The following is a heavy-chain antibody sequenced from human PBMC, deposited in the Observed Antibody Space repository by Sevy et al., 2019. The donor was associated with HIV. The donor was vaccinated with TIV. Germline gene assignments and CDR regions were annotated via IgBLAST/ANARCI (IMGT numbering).Heavy chain of an antibody. CDR3: ARDRGFCSSTSCDDWDYYGMDV. CDR2: ISSRGNTI. J-gene: IGHJ6*02. D-gene: IGHD2-2*01. CDR1: GFIFSDYY. Sequence: GSLRLSCAASGFIFSDYYMSWIRQAPGKGLEWVSYISSRGNTIYYTDSVKGRFTISRDNTKKLLFLQMNSLRAEDTAVYYCARDRGFCSSTSCDDWDYYGMDVWGQGTTVTVSS. V-gene: IGHV3-11*01.